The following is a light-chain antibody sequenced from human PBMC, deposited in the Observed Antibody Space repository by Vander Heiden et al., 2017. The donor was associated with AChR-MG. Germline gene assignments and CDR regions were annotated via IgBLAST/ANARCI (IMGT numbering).Light chain of an antibody. CDR2: ANN. V-gene: IGLV1-40*01. CDR1: SSNIGAGSD. J-gene: IGLJ2*01. CDR3: QSYDSSLSDVV. Sequence: QSVLTQPPSVSGAPGQRVTISCTGSSSNIGAGSDVHWYQQLPGTAPKLLIYANNMRPSGVPDRFSGSKSGTSASLAITGLQAEDETDYYCQSYDSSLSDVVFGGGTKLTVV.